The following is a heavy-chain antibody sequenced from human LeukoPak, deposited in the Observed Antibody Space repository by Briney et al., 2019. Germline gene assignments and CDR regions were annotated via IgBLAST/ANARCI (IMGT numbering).Heavy chain of an antibody. CDR2: ISGSAGST. V-gene: IGHV3-23*01. Sequence: TGGSLRLSCAAPGFTLSSNYMRWVRQAPGEGLEWVSAISGSAGSTYYADSGKGRFTISRDNSKNTLYLQMNRLRAEDTAVYYCANRVSGTMLDYWGQGTLVTVSS. J-gene: IGHJ4*02. CDR1: GFTLSSNY. D-gene: IGHD3-10*02. CDR3: ANRVSGTMLDY.